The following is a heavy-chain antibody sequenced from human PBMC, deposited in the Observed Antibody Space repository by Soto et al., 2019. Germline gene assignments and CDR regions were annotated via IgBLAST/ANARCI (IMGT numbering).Heavy chain of an antibody. Sequence: SETLSLTCTVSGGSISSGGYYWSWIRQHPGKGLEWIGYIYYSGSTYYNPSLKSRVTISVDTSKNQFSLKLSPVTAADTAVYYCARDLSGYYYGMDVWGQGTTVTVSS. V-gene: IGHV4-31*03. CDR2: IYYSGST. CDR3: ARDLSGYYYGMDV. CDR1: GGSISSGGYY. J-gene: IGHJ6*02.